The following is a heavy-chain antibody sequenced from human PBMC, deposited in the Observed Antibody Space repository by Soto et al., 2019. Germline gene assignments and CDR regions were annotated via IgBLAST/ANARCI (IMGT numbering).Heavy chain of an antibody. CDR2: ISSSSSYI. V-gene: IGHV3-21*01. CDR1: GFTCSSYS. D-gene: IGHD1-7*01. CDR3: AREGYNWNYKGDY. J-gene: IGHJ4*02. Sequence: EVQLVESGGGLVKPGGSLRLSCAASGFTCSSYSMNWVRQAPGKGLEWVSSISSSSSYIYYADSVKGRFTISRDNAKNSLYLQMNSLRAEDTAVYYCAREGYNWNYKGDYWGQGTLVTVSS.